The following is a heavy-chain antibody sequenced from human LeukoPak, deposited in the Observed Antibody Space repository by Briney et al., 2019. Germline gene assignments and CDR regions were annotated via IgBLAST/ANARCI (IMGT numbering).Heavy chain of an antibody. CDR2: ISSSSSYI. V-gene: IGHV3-21*01. CDR1: GFTFSSYS. D-gene: IGHD3-22*01. CDR3: TRDYYYDSGGYYSNFDY. J-gene: IGHJ4*02. Sequence: GGSLRLSCAASGFTFSSYSMNWARQAPGKGLEWVSAISSSSSYIYYADSVKGRFTISRDNAKNSLYLQMNSLRAEDTAVYYCTRDYYYDSGGYYSNFDYWGQGTLVTVSS.